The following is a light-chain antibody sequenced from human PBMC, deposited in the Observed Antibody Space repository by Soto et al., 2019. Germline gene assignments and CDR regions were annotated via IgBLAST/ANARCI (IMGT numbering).Light chain of an antibody. J-gene: IGLJ2*01. CDR3: AAWDDSLTGVV. V-gene: IGLV1-44*01. CDR1: YSNIGSNT. Sequence: QSVLTQPPSASGTPGQRVTISCSGSYSNIGSNTVNWYQQLPGTAPKLLIYSNNQRPSGVPDRFSGSKSGTSASLAISGLQSEDEADYYCAAWDDSLTGVVFGGGTKVTVL. CDR2: SNN.